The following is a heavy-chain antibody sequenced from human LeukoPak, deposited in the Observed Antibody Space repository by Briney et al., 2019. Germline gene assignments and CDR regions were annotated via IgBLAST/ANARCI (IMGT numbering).Heavy chain of an antibody. J-gene: IGHJ4*02. D-gene: IGHD3-10*01. CDR2: IYPGDSDT. CDR3: ARHKMVRGVIMNFDY. Sequence: GESLKTSCKGSGYSFTSYWIGWVRQMPGKGLEWMGIIYPGDSDTRYSPSFQGQVTISADKSISTAYLQWSSLKASDTAMYYCARHKMVRGVIMNFDYWGQGTLVTVSS. CDR1: GYSFTSYW. V-gene: IGHV5-51*01.